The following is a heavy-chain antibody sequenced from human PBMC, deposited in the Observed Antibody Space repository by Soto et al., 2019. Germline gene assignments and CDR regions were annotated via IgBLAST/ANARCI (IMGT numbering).Heavy chain of an antibody. CDR1: GYRFTRYW. J-gene: IGHJ5*02. D-gene: IGHD3-16*01. Sequence: PGESLKISCKGSGYRFTRYWIGWVRQMPGKGLEWMGIIYPGDSDTRYSPSFQGQVTISADKSISTAYLQWSSLKASDTAMYYCAILWGKMDRTLGVGWFAPWGQGTQVTVSS. CDR2: IYPGDSDT. CDR3: AILWGKMDRTLGVGWFAP. V-gene: IGHV5-51*01.